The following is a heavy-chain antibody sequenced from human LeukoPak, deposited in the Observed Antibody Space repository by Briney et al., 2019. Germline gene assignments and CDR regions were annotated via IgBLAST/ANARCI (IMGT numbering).Heavy chain of an antibody. V-gene: IGHV3-48*04. CDR3: ARAPCSSTSCYLYYFDY. CDR1: GFTFSSYS. D-gene: IGHD2-2*01. Sequence: GGSLRLSCAASGFTFSSYSMNWVRQAPGKGLEWVSYISSSSSTIYYADSVKGRFTISRDNAKNSLYLQMNSLRAEDTAVYYCARAPCSSTSCYLYYFDYWGQGTLVTVSS. CDR2: ISSSSSTI. J-gene: IGHJ4*02.